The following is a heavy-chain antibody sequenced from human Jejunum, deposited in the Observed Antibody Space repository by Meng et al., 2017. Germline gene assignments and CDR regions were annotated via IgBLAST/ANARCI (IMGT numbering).Heavy chain of an antibody. CDR2: IVHSGTT. Sequence: SETLSLTCAVSGFSISSGYDCAWIRQFPGKGLEWIATIVHSGTTSNNPSLESRVALSADTFKNQFSLKLTYVTAADTAVYYCARTRFSSNSRHYEFGYWGQGLLVTVSS. D-gene: IGHD2/OR15-2a*01. CDR1: GFSISSGYD. V-gene: IGHV4-38-2*01. CDR3: ARTRFSSNSRHYEFGY. J-gene: IGHJ4*02.